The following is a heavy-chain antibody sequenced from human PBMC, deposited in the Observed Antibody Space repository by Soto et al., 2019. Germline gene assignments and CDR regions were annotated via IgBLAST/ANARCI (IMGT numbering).Heavy chain of an antibody. Sequence: SETLSLTCTVSGGPVSSGSYYWSWIRQPPGKGLEWIGYIYDSGSTNYNPSLKSRVTISVDTSKNQFSLKLSSVTAADTAVYYCARGQWLRLYYYYGMDVWGQGTTVTVSS. D-gene: IGHD5-12*01. CDR1: GGPVSSGSYY. J-gene: IGHJ6*02. CDR3: ARGQWLRLYYYYGMDV. CDR2: IYDSGST. V-gene: IGHV4-61*01.